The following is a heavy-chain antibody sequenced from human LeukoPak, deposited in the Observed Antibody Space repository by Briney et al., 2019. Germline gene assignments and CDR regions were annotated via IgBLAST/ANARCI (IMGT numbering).Heavy chain of an antibody. Sequence: SVTVSCKASGGTFSSYAISWVRQAPGQGLEWMGRIIPILGIANYAQKFQGRVTITADKSTSTAYMELSSLRSEDTAVYYCARSSWSFFDYWGQGTLVTVSS. CDR2: IIPILGIA. V-gene: IGHV1-69*04. CDR1: GGTFSSYA. D-gene: IGHD6-13*01. J-gene: IGHJ4*02. CDR3: ARSSWSFFDY.